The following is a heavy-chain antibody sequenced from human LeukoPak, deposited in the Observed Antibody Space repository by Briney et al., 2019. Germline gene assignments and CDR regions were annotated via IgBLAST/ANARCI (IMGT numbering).Heavy chain of an antibody. CDR3: ARQRRTGDLG. Sequence: SETLSLTCAVSGYSISSGYYWGWIRQPPGKGLEWIGYIYYTGSTYYNPSLRSRVTISVDTSNNQFSLKLSSVTAADTAVYYCARQRRTGDLGWGQGTLVTVSS. CDR2: IYYTGST. CDR1: GYSISSGYY. D-gene: IGHD7-27*01. J-gene: IGHJ4*02. V-gene: IGHV4-30-4*08.